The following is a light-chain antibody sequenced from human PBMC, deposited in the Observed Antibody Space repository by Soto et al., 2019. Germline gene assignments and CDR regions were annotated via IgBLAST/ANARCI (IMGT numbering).Light chain of an antibody. J-gene: IGKJ1*01. V-gene: IGKV3-20*01. CDR1: QSVSSSY. CDR2: GAS. Sequence: EIVLTQSPGTLSLSPGERATLSCRASQSVSSSYLAWYQQKPGQAPRLLIYGASSRATGIPGRFSGSGSGTDFTLTISSLQPEDFGSYYCQEYKNDYGTFGQGTKVEIK. CDR3: QEYKNDYGT.